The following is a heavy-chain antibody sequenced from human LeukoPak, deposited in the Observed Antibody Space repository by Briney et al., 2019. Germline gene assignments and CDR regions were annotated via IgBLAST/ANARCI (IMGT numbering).Heavy chain of an antibody. J-gene: IGHJ3*01. V-gene: IGHV4-39*01. CDR2: IYYSGST. D-gene: IGHD1-20*01. CDR3: AKRRHNFDSYVV. CDR1: GGSISSSSYY. Sequence: PSETLSLTCTVSGGSISSSSYYWGWIHQPPGKGLEWIGSIYYSGSTYYNPSLKSRVTISVDTSKKQFSLDLRSATAADTAVYYCAKRRHNFDSYVVWGQGTRVTVSS.